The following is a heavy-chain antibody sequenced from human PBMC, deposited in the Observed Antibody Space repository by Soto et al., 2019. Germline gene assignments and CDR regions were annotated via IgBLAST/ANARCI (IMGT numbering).Heavy chain of an antibody. CDR2: IYISGST. V-gene: IGHV4-31*03. Sequence: TVSGCSVSSGGYYLGWIRQHPGMGMEWSWYIYISGSTYYNPSLKSRVTLTVDTSKNQFSLDLSSVTAAHTAAYSCARVAAMNACDYHHGMDVWGQGTTVTVSS. D-gene: IGHD1-1*01. CDR1: GCSVSSGGYY. CDR3: ARVAAMNACDYHHGMDV. J-gene: IGHJ6*02.